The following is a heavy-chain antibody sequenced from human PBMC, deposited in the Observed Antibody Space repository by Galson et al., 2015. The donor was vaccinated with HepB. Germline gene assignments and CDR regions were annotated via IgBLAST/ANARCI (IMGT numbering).Heavy chain of an antibody. Sequence: SVKVSCKASGYTFTTYYIHWVRQAPGQGLEWMGITNPSGGSTSYAQKFQGRVTMTRDTSTRTVYMELSSLRPEDTAVYYCAKLTYYDSSGYYFLSHFDYWGQGTLVTVSS. CDR2: TNPSGGST. CDR1: GYTFTTYY. V-gene: IGHV1-46*01. D-gene: IGHD3-22*01. J-gene: IGHJ4*02. CDR3: AKLTYYDSSGYYFLSHFDY.